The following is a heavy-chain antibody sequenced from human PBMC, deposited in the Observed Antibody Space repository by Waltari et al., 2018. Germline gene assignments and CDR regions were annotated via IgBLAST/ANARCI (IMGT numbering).Heavy chain of an antibody. Sequence: QVQLVQSGAEVKKPGSSVKVSCKASGGTFSSYAISWVRQAPGQGLEWMGSVIPIFGTANCLQDCLDKVTMTADESTSSAYMVLSKLRSQDTAMYYFARALCRGLVIAHFYCWGQGALVTVSS. CDR3: ARALCRGLVIAHFYC. D-gene: IGHD3-9*01. J-gene: IGHJ4*02. CDR1: GGTFSSYA. V-gene: IGHV1-69*18. CDR2: VIPIFGTA.